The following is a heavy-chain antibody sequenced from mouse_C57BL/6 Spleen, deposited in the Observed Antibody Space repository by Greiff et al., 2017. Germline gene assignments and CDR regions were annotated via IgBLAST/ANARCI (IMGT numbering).Heavy chain of an antibody. CDR2: IDPSDSYT. CDR3: ARGNGYPAWFAY. V-gene: IGHV1-50*01. J-gene: IGHJ3*01. CDR1: GYTFTSYW. Sequence: QVQLQQPGAELVKPGASVKLSCKASGYTFTSYWMQWVKQRPGQGLEWIGEIDPSDSYTNYNQKFKGKATLTVDTSSSTAYMQLSSLTSEDSAVYYCARGNGYPAWFAYWGQGTLVTVSA. D-gene: IGHD2-2*01.